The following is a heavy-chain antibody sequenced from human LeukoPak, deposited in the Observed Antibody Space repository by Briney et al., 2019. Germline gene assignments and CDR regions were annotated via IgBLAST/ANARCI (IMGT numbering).Heavy chain of an antibody. Sequence: ASVKVSCKASGYTFTGYYMHWVRQAPGQGLEWMGWINPNTGGTNYAQKFQGRVTVTRDTSISTAYMELSRLRSDDTAVYYCAGSQYSDFWSGNPKSPYYFDSWGQGTLVTVSS. CDR1: GYTFTGYY. D-gene: IGHD3-3*01. CDR3: AGSQYSDFWSGNPKSPYYFDS. J-gene: IGHJ4*02. V-gene: IGHV1-2*02. CDR2: INPNTGGT.